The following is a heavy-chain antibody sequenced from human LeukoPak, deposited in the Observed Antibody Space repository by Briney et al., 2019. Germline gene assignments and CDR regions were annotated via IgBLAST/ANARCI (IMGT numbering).Heavy chain of an antibody. Sequence: RSGGSLRLSCAASGFTFTDYWMSWVRQAPGKGLEWVANIKRDGSEKYYVDSVKGRFTISRDNAKNSLYLQMNSLRTEDTAVYYCAGGRGSWYGVYFDYWGQGTLVTVSS. CDR2: IKRDGSEK. D-gene: IGHD6-13*01. CDR3: AGGRGSWYGVYFDY. J-gene: IGHJ4*02. V-gene: IGHV3-7*01. CDR1: GFTFTDYW.